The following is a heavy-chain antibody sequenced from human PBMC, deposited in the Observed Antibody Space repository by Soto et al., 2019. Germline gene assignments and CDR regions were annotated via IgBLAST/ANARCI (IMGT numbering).Heavy chain of an antibody. CDR3: ARVLNSRSGNYYDFWSGYQIYFDY. Sequence: PGGSLRLSCAASGFTFSSYSMNWVRQAPGKGLEWVSSISSSSSYIYYADSVKGRFTISRDNAKNSLYLQMNSLRAEDTAVYYCARVLNSRSGNYYDFWSGYQIYFDYWGQGTLVTVSS. CDR1: GFTFSSYS. J-gene: IGHJ4*02. CDR2: ISSSSSYI. D-gene: IGHD3-3*01. V-gene: IGHV3-21*01.